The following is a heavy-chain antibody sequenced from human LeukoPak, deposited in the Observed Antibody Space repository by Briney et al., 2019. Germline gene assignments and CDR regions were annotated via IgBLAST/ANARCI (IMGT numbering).Heavy chain of an antibody. CDR2: ISSSGNTI. Sequence: PGGSLRLSCADSGFTFSDYHMSWIRQAPGKGLEWVSYISSSGNTIYYGDSVKGRFTISRDNAKRSLYLQMNSLRAEDTAVYYCARGSGWYENDFWGQGTLVTVSS. J-gene: IGHJ4*02. V-gene: IGHV3-11*01. D-gene: IGHD6-19*01. CDR1: GFTFSDYH. CDR3: ARGSGWYENDF.